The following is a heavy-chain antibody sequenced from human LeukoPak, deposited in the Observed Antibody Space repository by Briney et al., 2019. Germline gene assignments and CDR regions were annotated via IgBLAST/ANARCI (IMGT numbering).Heavy chain of an antibody. Sequence: PSETLSLTCTVSGDSISSGDYYWTWIRQHPRKSLEWIGYIHYSGSTYYNPSLKSRVTISVDTSKDQFSLKVSSVTAADTAVYYCARAKYSSGWYLDYWGQGTLVTVSS. CDR1: GDSISSGDYY. D-gene: IGHD6-19*01. CDR2: IHYSGST. CDR3: ARAKYSSGWYLDY. J-gene: IGHJ4*02. V-gene: IGHV4-31*03.